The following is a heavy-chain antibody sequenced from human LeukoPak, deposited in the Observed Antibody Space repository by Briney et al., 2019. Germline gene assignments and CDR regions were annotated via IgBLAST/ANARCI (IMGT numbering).Heavy chain of an antibody. V-gene: IGHV4-59*01. D-gene: IGHD4-17*01. Sequence: PSETLSLTCTVSGDSISSYYWNWIRQPPGKGLEWIGYIFYSGSTNYNPSLRSRVTISVDTSKNQFSLKLSSVTAADTAVYYCARVRYGDYLADFDYWGQGTLVTVSS. CDR3: ARVRYGDYLADFDY. CDR1: GDSISSYY. CDR2: IFYSGST. J-gene: IGHJ4*02.